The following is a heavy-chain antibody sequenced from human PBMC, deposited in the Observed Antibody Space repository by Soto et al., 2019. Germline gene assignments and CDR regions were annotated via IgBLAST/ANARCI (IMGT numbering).Heavy chain of an antibody. J-gene: IGHJ5*02. Sequence: SETLSLTCAVYGGSFSGYYWSWIRQPPGKGLEWIGEINHSGSTSYNPSLKSRVTISVDTSKNQFSLKLSSVTAADTAVYYCARGGDYSSSWYSSPWFDPWGQGTLVTVSS. CDR1: GGSFSGYY. D-gene: IGHD6-13*01. CDR2: INHSGST. CDR3: ARGGDYSSSWYSSPWFDP. V-gene: IGHV4-34*01.